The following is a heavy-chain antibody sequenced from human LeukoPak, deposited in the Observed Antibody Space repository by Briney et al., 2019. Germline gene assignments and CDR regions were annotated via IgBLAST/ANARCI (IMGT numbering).Heavy chain of an antibody. CDR2: ISYDGSNE. J-gene: IGHJ4*02. CDR1: GFTFSSYV. CDR3: AGTPRVVVVAATGDY. D-gene: IGHD2-15*01. V-gene: IGHV3-30*04. Sequence: PGGSLRLSCAASGFTFSSYVTHWVRQAPGKGLEWVAIISYDGSNEYYADSVKGRFTISRDNSKNTLYLQMNSLRSEDTAVYYCAGTPRVVVVAATGDYWGQGTLVTVSS.